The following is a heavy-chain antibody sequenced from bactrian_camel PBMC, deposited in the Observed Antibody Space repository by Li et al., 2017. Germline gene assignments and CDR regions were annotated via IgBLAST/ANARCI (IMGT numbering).Heavy chain of an antibody. CDR2: IYSHDEKT. CDR1: GYKYHNYC. J-gene: IGHJ4*01. CDR3: AMHRYGAAWSLETVNY. V-gene: IGHV3S63*01. D-gene: IGHD8*01. Sequence: HVQLVESGGGSVQAGGSLRLSCVGSGYKYHNYCMAWFRRTPGKEREGVAVIYSHDEKTTYADSVKDRFTISRDGAMMTLYLQTNDRKPEDTAMYYCAMHRYGAAWSLETVNYWGQGTQVTVS.